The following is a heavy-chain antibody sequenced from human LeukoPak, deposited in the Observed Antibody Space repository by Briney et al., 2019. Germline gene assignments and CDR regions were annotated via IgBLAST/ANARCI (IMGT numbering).Heavy chain of an antibody. CDR2: ISASGGST. CDR3: AKGPRYYGSGSYYLDY. V-gene: IGHV3-23*01. D-gene: IGHD3-10*01. J-gene: IGHJ4*02. CDR1: GFIFSNYA. Sequence: PGGSLRLSCAASGFIFSNYAMSWVRQVPGKGLEWVSAISASGGSTYYADSVKGRFTISRDNSKNTLCVQMNSLRAADTAVYYCAKGPRYYGSGSYYLDYWGQGTLVTVSS.